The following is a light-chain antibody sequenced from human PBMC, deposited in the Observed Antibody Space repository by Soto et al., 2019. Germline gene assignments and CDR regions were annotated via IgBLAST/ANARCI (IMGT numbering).Light chain of an antibody. CDR2: VNN. V-gene: IGLV1-40*01. Sequence: QSVLTQPPSVSGAPGQRVTISCTGSSSNIGAGYDVHWYQQVTGTAPKLLIYVNNNRPSGVSNRFSGSKSGITASLTISGLQADDEAEYFCISYKTDDTFLFGTGTKVTVL. CDR3: ISYKTDDTFL. CDR1: SSNIGAGYD. J-gene: IGLJ1*01.